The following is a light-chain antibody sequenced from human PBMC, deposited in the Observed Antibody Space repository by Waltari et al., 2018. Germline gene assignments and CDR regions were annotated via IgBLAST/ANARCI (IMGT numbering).Light chain of an antibody. CDR3: QQSYSTGRT. CDR1: QRISNY. V-gene: IGKV1-39*01. CDR2: TAS. J-gene: IGKJ1*01. Sequence: DIQMTQSPSSLSASVGDRVTITCRASQRISNYLNWYQQRPGKAPKLLIYTASTLQSRVPSRFSGSGSGTEFSLTISSLQAEDFATYYCQQSYSTGRTFGRGTKVEIK.